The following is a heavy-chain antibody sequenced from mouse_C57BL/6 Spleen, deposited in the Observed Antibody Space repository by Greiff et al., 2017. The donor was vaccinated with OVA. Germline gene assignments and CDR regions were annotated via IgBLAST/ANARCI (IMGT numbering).Heavy chain of an antibody. CDR1: GFTFSSYA. V-gene: IGHV5-4*01. J-gene: IGHJ2*01. D-gene: IGHD2-1*01. CDR3: ARDGYGTAFDY. Sequence: EVHLVESGGGLVKPGGSLKLSCAASGFTFSSYAMSWVRQTPEKRLEWVATISDGGSYTYYPDNVKGRFTISRDNAKNNPYLQMSHLKSEEAAMYYCARDGYGTAFDYWGQGTTPTVSS. CDR2: ISDGGSYT.